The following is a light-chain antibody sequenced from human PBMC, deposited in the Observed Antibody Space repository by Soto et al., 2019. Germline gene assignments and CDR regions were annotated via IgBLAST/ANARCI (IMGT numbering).Light chain of an antibody. CDR1: QSISSW. CDR3: QQYNSYWT. V-gene: IGKV1-5*01. Sequence: DIQMTQSPSTLSASVGDRVTITCRASQSISSWLAWYQQKPGKAPKLLIYGASSLESGVPSRFIGSGSGTEFTLTISSLQPDDFATYYCQQYNSYWTFGQGTKVDIK. J-gene: IGKJ1*01. CDR2: GAS.